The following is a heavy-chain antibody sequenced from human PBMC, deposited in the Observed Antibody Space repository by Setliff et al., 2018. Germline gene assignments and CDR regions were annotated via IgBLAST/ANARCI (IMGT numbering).Heavy chain of an antibody. J-gene: IGHJ4*02. CDR3: ARRGYSHDSSDYNRRKVFDYFDF. Sequence: GESLKISCLASGFTFDDYGMSWVRQAPGKGLEWVSIIYSSGNTAYTDSVKGRFTISRDTSKNTVYLQMNNVTVDDTAVYFCARRGYSHDSSDYNRRKVFDYFDFWGQGAQVTVSS. D-gene: IGHD3-22*01. V-gene: IGHV3-53*01. CDR1: GFTFDDYG. CDR2: IYSSGNT.